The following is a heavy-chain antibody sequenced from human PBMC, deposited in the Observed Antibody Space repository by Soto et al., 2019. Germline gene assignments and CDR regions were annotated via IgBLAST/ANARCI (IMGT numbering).Heavy chain of an antibody. CDR3: ARELRRGYYGMDV. J-gene: IGHJ6*02. V-gene: IGHV3-11*01. D-gene: IGHD4-17*01. CDR2: ISSSGSTI. Sequence: VGSLRLSCAASGFTFSDYYMSWIRQAPGKGLEWVSYISSSGSTIYYADSVKGRFTISRDNAKNSLYLQMNSLRAEDTAVYYCARELRRGYYGMDVWGQGTTVTVSS. CDR1: GFTFSDYY.